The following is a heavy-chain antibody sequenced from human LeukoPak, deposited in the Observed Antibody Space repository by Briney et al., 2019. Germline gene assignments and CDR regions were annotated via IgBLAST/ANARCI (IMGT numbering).Heavy chain of an antibody. J-gene: IGHJ3*02. V-gene: IGHV4-59*12. CDR2: IYYSGST. CDR3: AREILWFGELMVGDAFDI. Sequence: PSETLSLTCTVSGGSISSYYWSWIRQPPGKGLEWIGYIYYSGSTNYNPSLKSRVTISVDTSKNQFSLKLSSVTAADTAVYYCAREILWFGELMVGDAFDIWGQGTMVTVSS. D-gene: IGHD3-10*01. CDR1: GGSISSYY.